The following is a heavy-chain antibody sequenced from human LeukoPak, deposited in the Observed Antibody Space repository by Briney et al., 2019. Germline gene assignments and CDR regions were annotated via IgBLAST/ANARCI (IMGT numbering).Heavy chain of an antibody. CDR2: ISSSSSYI. CDR3: AKDIGSGYGDSSRDAFDI. D-gene: IGHD4-17*01. Sequence: GGSLRLSCAASGFTFSSYSMNWVRQAPGKGLEWVSSISSSSSYIYYADSVKGRFTISRDNAKNSLYLQMNSLRAEDMALYYCAKDIGSGYGDSSRDAFDIWGQGTMVTVSS. V-gene: IGHV3-21*04. J-gene: IGHJ3*02. CDR1: GFTFSSYS.